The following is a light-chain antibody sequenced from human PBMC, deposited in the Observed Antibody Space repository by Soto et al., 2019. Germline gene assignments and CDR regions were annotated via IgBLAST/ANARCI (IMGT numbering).Light chain of an antibody. CDR3: CSYVGATTYV. Sequence: QSALTQPASVSGSPGQSITISCTGTSSDVGSYNFVSWYQQHPGKAPKVMIYEGSQRPSGISDRFSGSKSGNTASLTISGLQAEDEADYYCCSYVGATTYVFGTGTKLTVL. CDR2: EGS. J-gene: IGLJ1*01. V-gene: IGLV2-23*01. CDR1: SSDVGSYNF.